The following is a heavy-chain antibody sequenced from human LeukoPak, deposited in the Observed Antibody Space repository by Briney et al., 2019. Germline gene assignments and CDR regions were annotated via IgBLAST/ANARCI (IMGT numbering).Heavy chain of an antibody. J-gene: IGHJ6*02. V-gene: IGHV1-18*01. D-gene: IGHD2-2*01. CDR3: ARDDCSSTSCHYYGMDV. CDR1: GYTFTSYG. CDR2: ISAYNGNT. Sequence: ASVKVSCKASGYTFTSYGISWVRQAPGQGLEWMGWISAYNGNTNYAQKLQGRVTMTTDTSTSTAYMELGSLSSDDTAVYYCARDDCSSTSCHYYGMDVWGQGTTVTVSS.